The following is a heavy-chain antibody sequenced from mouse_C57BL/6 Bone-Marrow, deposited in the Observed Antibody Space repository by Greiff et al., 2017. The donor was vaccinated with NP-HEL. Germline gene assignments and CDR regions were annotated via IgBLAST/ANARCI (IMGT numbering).Heavy chain of an antibody. CDR2: ISSGGSYT. J-gene: IGHJ4*01. Sequence: EVQRVESGGDLVKPGGSLKLSCAASGFTFSSYGMSWVRQTPDKRLEWVATISSGGSYTYYPDSVKGRFTISRDNAKNTLYLQMSSLKSEYTAMYYCARHKAVYYDYVYAMDYWGQGTSVTVSS. V-gene: IGHV5-6*01. CDR1: GFTFSSYG. CDR3: ARHKAVYYDYVYAMDY. D-gene: IGHD2-4*01.